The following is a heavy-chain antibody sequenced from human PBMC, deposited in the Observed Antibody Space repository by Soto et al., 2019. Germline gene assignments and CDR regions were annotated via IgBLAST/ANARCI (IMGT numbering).Heavy chain of an antibody. Sequence: QVQLVESGGGVVQPGRSLRLSCAASGFTFSSYAMHWVRQAPGKGLEWVAVISYDGSNKYYADSVKGRFTISRDNSKNTLYLQMNSLRAEDTAVYYCAREVRTSNCYGMDVWGQGTTVTVSS. CDR3: AREVRTSNCYGMDV. J-gene: IGHJ6*02. CDR1: GFTFSSYA. D-gene: IGHD2-2*01. CDR2: ISYDGSNK. V-gene: IGHV3-30-3*01.